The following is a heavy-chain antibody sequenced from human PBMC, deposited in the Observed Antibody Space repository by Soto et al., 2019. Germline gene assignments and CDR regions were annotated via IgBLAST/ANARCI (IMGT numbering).Heavy chain of an antibody. CDR3: ARGYSSSWYGSWFDP. CDR2: IYYSGST. V-gene: IGHV4-30-4*01. D-gene: IGHD6-13*01. J-gene: IGHJ5*02. Sequence: QVQLQESGPGLVKPSQTLSLTCTVSGGSISSGDYYWSWIRQPPGKGLEWIGYIYYSGSTYYNPSLKSRVNISVDTSKTQFSLKLSSVTAANTSVYYCARGYSSSWYGSWFDPWGQGTLVTVSS. CDR1: GGSISSGDYY.